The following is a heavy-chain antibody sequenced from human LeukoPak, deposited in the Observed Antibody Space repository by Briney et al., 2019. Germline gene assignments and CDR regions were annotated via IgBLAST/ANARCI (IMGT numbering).Heavy chain of an antibody. D-gene: IGHD1-26*01. CDR2: IYYSGST. Sequence: PSETLSLTCTVSGGSISSYYWSWIRQPPGKGLEWIGYIYYSGSTSYNPSLKSRVTISVDTSKNQFSLKLSSVTAADTAVYYCARAVRLGNYYGMDVWGQGTTVTVSS. V-gene: IGHV4-59*01. CDR3: ARAVRLGNYYGMDV. J-gene: IGHJ6*02. CDR1: GGSISSYY.